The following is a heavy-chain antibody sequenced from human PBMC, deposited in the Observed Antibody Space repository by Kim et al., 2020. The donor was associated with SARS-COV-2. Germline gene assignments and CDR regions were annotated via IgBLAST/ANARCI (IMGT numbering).Heavy chain of an antibody. J-gene: IGHJ3*02. Sequence: QKFQERVTITRDITTSTAYMELSSLRSEDTAVYYCAAPYCSSTSCHDAFDIWGQGTMVTVSS. CDR3: AAPYCSSTSCHDAFDI. D-gene: IGHD2-2*01. V-gene: IGHV1-58*01.